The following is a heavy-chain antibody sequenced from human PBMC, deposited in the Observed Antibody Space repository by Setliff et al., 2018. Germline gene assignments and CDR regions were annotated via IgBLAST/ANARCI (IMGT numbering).Heavy chain of an antibody. J-gene: IGHJ4*02. CDR1: GYTLTELS. D-gene: IGHD2-2*01. CDR2: IIPIFGTA. CDR3: SIKYCSSTTCSSPADY. Sequence: GASVKVSCKVSGYTLTELSMHWVRQAPGQGLEWMGGIIPIFGTANYAQKLQGRVTITAEDSTGTAYMELKSLTSEDTAVYYCSIKYCSSTTCSSPADYWGQGTLVTVSS. V-gene: IGHV1-69*13.